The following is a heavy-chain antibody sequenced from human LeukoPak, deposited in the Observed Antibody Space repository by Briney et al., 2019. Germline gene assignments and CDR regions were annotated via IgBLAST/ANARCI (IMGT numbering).Heavy chain of an antibody. CDR3: ARYYSNYGWFDP. Sequence: SETLSLTCTVSGGSISSYYWGWIRQPPGKGLEWIGTIYHSGSTYYNPSLKSRVTISVDTSKNQFSLRLSSVTAADTAVYYCARYYSNYGWFDPWGQGTLVTVSS. V-gene: IGHV4-38-2*02. CDR2: IYHSGST. CDR1: GGSISSYY. D-gene: IGHD4-11*01. J-gene: IGHJ5*02.